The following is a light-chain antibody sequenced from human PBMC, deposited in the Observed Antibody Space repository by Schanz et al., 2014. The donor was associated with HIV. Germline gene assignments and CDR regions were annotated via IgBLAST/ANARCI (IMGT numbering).Light chain of an antibody. Sequence: PGERATLSCRASETISRSYLAWYQQKPGQAPRLLIFGTSTRATGIPDRFGGGGSGTDFTLTLDRLEPEDSAVYYCQQYGASPWTFGQGTKVEI. CDR1: ETISRSY. CDR2: GTS. J-gene: IGKJ1*01. V-gene: IGKV3-20*01. CDR3: QQYGASPWT.